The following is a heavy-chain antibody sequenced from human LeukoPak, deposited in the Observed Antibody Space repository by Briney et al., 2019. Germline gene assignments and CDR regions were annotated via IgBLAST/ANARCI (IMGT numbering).Heavy chain of an antibody. CDR3: ARARRAARPPFYYYYYMDV. CDR1: GYTFTSYD. J-gene: IGHJ6*03. V-gene: IGHV1-8*01. CDR2: MNPNSGNT. Sequence: GASVKVSCKASGYTFTSYDINWVRQATGQGLEWRGWMNPNSGNTGYAQKFQGRVTMTRNTSISTAYMELSSLRSEDTAVYYCARARRAARPPFYYYYYMDVWGKGTTVTVSS. D-gene: IGHD6-6*01.